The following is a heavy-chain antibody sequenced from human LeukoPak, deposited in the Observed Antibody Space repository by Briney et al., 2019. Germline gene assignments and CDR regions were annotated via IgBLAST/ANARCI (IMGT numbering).Heavy chain of an antibody. CDR2: INPNSGGT. J-gene: IGHJ4*02. D-gene: IGHD2-2*01. V-gene: IGHV1-2*02. CDR3: ARERTSSRTGLAY. Sequence: ASVKVSCKASGYTFTGYYMHWVRQAPGQGLEWMGWINPNSGGTNYAQKFQGRVTMTRDTSISTAYMELSRLRSDDTAVYYCARERTSSRTGLAYWGQGTLVTVSS. CDR1: GYTFTGYY.